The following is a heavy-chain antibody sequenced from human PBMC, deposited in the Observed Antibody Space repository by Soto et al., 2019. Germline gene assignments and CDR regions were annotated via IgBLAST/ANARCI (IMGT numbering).Heavy chain of an antibody. D-gene: IGHD5-12*01. Sequence: ASVKVSCKASGYTFTSYAMHWVRQAPGQRLEWMGWINAGNGNTKYSQKFQGRVTITRDTSASTAYMELSSLRSEDTAIYYCARVAWTTAEYFQHWGQGTLVTVSS. V-gene: IGHV1-3*01. J-gene: IGHJ1*01. CDR1: GYTFTSYA. CDR3: ARVAWTTAEYFQH. CDR2: INAGNGNT.